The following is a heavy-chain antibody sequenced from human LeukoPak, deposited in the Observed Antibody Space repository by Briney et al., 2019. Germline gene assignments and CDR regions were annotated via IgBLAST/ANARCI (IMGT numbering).Heavy chain of an antibody. Sequence: SETLSLTCTVSGGSVNSHYWSWIRQPPGKGLEWIGYLYFSGSTGYNPSLKSRVSISVETSKNQFSLRLSSVTAADTAVYYRARPYDSSGYYIRGAFDIWGQGAMATVS. V-gene: IGHV4-59*02. J-gene: IGHJ3*02. CDR3: ARPYDSSGYYIRGAFDI. CDR1: GGSVNSHY. D-gene: IGHD3-22*01. CDR2: LYFSGST.